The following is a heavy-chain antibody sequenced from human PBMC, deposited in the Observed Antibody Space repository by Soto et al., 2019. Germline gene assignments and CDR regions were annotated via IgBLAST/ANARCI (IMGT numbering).Heavy chain of an antibody. CDR1: GGSISSGGYS. J-gene: IGHJ4*02. CDR3: ARAIYYDSSGYPYFDY. CDR2: IYHSGST. V-gene: IGHV4-30-2*01. D-gene: IGHD3-22*01. Sequence: QLQLQESGSGLVKPSQTLSLTCAVSGGSISSGGYSWSWIRQPPGKGLEWIGYIYHSGSTYYNPSLKSRVTISVDRSKNQFSLKLSSVTAADTAVYYCARAIYYDSSGYPYFDYWGQGTLVTVSS.